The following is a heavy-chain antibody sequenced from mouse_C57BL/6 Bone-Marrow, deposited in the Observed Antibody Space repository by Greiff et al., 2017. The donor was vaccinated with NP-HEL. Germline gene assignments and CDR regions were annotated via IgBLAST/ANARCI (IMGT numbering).Heavy chain of an antibody. CDR2: INPSNGGT. V-gene: IGHV1-53*01. CDR1: GYTFTSYW. CDR3: ARCPRGYYPAWFAY. J-gene: IGHJ3*01. D-gene: IGHD2-3*01. Sequence: QVQLQQSGTELVKPGASVKLSCKASGYTFTSYWMHWVKQRPGQGLEWIGNINPSNGGTNYNEKFKSKATLTVDKSSSTAYMQLSSLTSEDSAVYYCARCPRGYYPAWFAYWGQGTLVTVSA.